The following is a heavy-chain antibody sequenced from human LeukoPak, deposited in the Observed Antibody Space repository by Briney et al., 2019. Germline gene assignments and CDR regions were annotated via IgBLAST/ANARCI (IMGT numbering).Heavy chain of an antibody. J-gene: IGHJ4*02. CDR2: ICYSGSA. CDR1: GGSISGGDYH. CDR3: ARRHSGYAYFDY. D-gene: IGHD5-12*01. V-gene: IGHV4-31*03. Sequence: SETLSLTCTVSGGSISGGDYHWSWIRQHPGKGLEWIGYICYSGSAYYNPSLKSRVTISVDTSKNQFSLELSSVTAAGTAVYYCARRHSGYAYFDYWGQGTLVTASS.